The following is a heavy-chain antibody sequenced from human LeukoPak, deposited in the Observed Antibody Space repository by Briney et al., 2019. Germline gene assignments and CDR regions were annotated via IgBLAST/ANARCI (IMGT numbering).Heavy chain of an antibody. D-gene: IGHD2-2*01. J-gene: IGHJ3*02. CDR3: ARASLGYCSSTSCYEPGDAFDI. V-gene: IGHV3-33*01. CDR1: GFTFSSYG. CDR2: IWYDGRNK. Sequence: SGGSLRLSCAASGFTFSSYGMHWVRQAPGKGLECVAVIWYDGRNKYYADSVKGRFTISRDNSKNTLYLQMNSIRAEDTAVYYCARASLGYCSSTSCYEPGDAFDIWGQGTMVTVSS.